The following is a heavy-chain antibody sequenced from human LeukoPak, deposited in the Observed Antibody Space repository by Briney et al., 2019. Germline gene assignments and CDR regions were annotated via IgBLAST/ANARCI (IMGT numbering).Heavy chain of an antibody. J-gene: IGHJ4*02. CDR2: MNPNSGNT. D-gene: IGHD3-10*01. CDR1: GYTFTSYD. CDR3: ATSRPPLGYYYNFDY. V-gene: IGHV1-8*01. Sequence: ASVKVSCKASGYTFTSYDINWVRQATGQGLEWMGWMNPNSGNTGYAQKFQGRVTMTEDTSTDTAYMELSSLRSEDTAVYYCATSRPPLGYYYNFDYWGQGTLVTVSS.